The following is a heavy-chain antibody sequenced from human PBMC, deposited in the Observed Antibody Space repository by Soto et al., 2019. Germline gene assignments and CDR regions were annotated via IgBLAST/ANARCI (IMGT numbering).Heavy chain of an antibody. D-gene: IGHD6-13*01. Sequence: QVQLQESGPGLVKPSETLSLTCTVSGGSISSYYWSWIRQPPGKGLEWIGYIYYSGSTNYNPSLKSRLTISVDTSKNQFSLNLSSVTAADTAVYYCAINGHASAAALFDYLAQGTLVTLSS. CDR3: AINGHASAAALFDY. CDR2: IYYSGST. CDR1: GGSISSYY. V-gene: IGHV4-59*01. J-gene: IGHJ4*02.